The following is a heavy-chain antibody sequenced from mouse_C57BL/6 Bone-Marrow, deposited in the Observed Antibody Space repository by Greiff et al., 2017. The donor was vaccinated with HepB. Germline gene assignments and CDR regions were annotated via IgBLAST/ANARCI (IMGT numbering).Heavy chain of an antibody. J-gene: IGHJ3*01. CDR1: GYTFTEYT. CDR3: ARHEDEGNPFAY. CDR2: FYPGSGSI. D-gene: IGHD2-1*01. V-gene: IGHV1-62-2*01. Sequence: LVKPGASVKLSCKASGYTFTEYTIHWVKQRSGQGLEWIGWFYPGSGSIKYNEKFKDKATLTADKSSSTVYMELSRWTSEDSAVYFCARHEDEGNPFAYWGQGTLVTVSA.